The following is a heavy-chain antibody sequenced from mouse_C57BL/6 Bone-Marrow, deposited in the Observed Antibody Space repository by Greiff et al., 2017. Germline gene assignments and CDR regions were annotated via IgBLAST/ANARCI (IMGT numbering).Heavy chain of an antibody. D-gene: IGHD4-1*01. CDR3: TRSGLVDY. J-gene: IGHJ2*01. V-gene: IGHV1-82*01. CDR2: IYPGDGDT. Sequence: QVQLQQSGPELVKPGASVKISCKASGYAFSSSWMNWVKQRPGKGLEWIGRIYPGDGDTNYNGKFKGKATLTADKSSSTAYMQLSGLTSEDSAVCFGTRSGLVDYWGQGTTLTVSS. CDR1: GYAFSSSW.